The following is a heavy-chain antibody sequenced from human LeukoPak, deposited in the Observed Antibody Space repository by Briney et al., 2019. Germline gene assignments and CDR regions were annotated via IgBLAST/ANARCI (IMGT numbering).Heavy chain of an antibody. CDR3: ARLQPLVIPAAKLGFDY. V-gene: IGHV1-69*06. Sequence: SVKVSFKASGGTFSSYASSWVRQAPGQGLEWMGGIIPIFCTANYAQKFQGRVTITADKSTSTAYMELSRLRSEDTAVYYCARLQPLVIPAAKLGFDYWGQGTLVTVSS. CDR2: IIPIFCTA. CDR1: GGTFSSYA. D-gene: IGHD2-2*01. J-gene: IGHJ4*02.